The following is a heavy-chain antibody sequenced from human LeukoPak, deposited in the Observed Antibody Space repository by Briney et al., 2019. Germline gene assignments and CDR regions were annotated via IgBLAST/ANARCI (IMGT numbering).Heavy chain of an antibody. CDR1: GFSFSSYA. D-gene: IGHD3-10*01. J-gene: IGHJ4*02. CDR2: MSSSDDGR. CDR3: AKAPISYGSGSYYFDY. Sequence: GGSLRLSCATSGFSFSSYAMSWVRQAPGKGLEWVSAMSSSDDGRYYAASVRGRFTISRDTSRSTLYLQMNSLRAEDAAVYYCAKAPISYGSGSYYFDYWGQGTLVTVSS. V-gene: IGHV3-23*01.